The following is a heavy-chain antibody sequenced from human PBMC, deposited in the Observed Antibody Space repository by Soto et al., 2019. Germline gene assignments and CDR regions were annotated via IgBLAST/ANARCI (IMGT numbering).Heavy chain of an antibody. CDR1: GFIFSNYW. CDR3: AKNNLYCSSTNCFVFDY. V-gene: IGHV3-7*01. J-gene: IGHJ4*02. D-gene: IGHD2-2*01. CDR2: IKQDGSEK. Sequence: GGSLRLSCAASGFIFSNYWMSWVRQAAGKGPEWVANIKQDGSEKHYVDSVKGRFTISRDNADNSLYLQMNSLRAEDTAVYYCAKNNLYCSSTNCFVFDYWGQGTLVTVSS.